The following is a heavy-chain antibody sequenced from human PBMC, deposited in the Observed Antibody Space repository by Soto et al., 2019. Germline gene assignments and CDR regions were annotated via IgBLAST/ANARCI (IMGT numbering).Heavy chain of an antibody. CDR1: GFTFSSYS. J-gene: IGHJ4*02. CDR3: ATTLYYYDSSGYR. Sequence: PGGSLRLSCAASGFTFSSYSMNWVRQAPGKGLEWVSSISSSSSYIYYADSVRGRFTISRGNAKNSLYLQMNSLRAEDTAVYYCATTLYYYDSSGYRWGQGTLVTVAS. V-gene: IGHV3-21*01. D-gene: IGHD3-22*01. CDR2: ISSSSSYI.